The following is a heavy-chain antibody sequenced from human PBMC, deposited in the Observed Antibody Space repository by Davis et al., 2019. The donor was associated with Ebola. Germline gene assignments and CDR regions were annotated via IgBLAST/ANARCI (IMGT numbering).Heavy chain of an antibody. V-gene: IGHV5-51*01. D-gene: IGHD1-1*01. CDR3: ARATTGTLNPYYFDY. J-gene: IGHJ4*02. CDR2: IYPGDSDA. CDR1: GFTFSSYW. Sequence: GGSLRLSCAASGFTFSSYWMSFVRQSPGKGLEWVAIIYPGDSDARYSPSFRGHVTISADQSVTTAYLLWNSLKASDTAIYYCARATTGTLNPYYFDYWGQGTLVTVSS.